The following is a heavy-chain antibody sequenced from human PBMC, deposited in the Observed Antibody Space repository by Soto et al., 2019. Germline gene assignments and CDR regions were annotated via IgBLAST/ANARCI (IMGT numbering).Heavy chain of an antibody. CDR3: ARDTYYYDSSGYALYYFDY. D-gene: IGHD3-22*01. CDR2: ISAYNGNT. J-gene: IGHJ4*02. V-gene: IGHV1-18*01. Sequence: ASVKVSGTASGYTFTSYGISCVRQAPGQGLEWMGWISAYNGNTNYAQKLQGRVTMTTDTSTSTAYMELRSLRSDDTAVYYCARDTYYYDSSGYALYYFDYWGQGTLVTVSS. CDR1: GYTFTSYG.